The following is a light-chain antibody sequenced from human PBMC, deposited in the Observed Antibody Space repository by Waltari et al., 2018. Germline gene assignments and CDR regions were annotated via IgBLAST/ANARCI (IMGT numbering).Light chain of an antibody. CDR1: ELPRKY. V-gene: IGLV3-10*01. Sequence: SYELTQTPSVSVSPGQTARITCSGHELPRKYAYWFQQKSGQAPRLVIYEDTKRPSGIPDRVSGSSYGTGATLTIAGAQVDDEADYYCYSSDSTGLRVFGGGTSVVVL. CDR2: EDT. CDR3: YSSDSTGLRV. J-gene: IGLJ1*01.